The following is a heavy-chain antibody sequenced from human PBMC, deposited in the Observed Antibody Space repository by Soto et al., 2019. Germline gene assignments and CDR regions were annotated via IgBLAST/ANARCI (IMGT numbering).Heavy chain of an antibody. D-gene: IGHD6-19*01. Sequence: GGSLRLSCAASGFTFNSYGMHWVRQAPGKGLEWVAFISYDGSNEYYADSVKGRFTISRDNSKNTVFLQMNSLRGEDTAVYYCAKSLAVAAGWFDPWGQGALVTVSS. CDR1: GFTFNSYG. CDR3: AKSLAVAAGWFDP. V-gene: IGHV3-30*18. J-gene: IGHJ5*02. CDR2: ISYDGSNE.